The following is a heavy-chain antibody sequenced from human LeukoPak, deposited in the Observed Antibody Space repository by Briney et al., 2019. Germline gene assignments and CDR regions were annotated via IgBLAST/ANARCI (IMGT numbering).Heavy chain of an antibody. CDR1: GFTFSSYA. CDR3: ARDLPMNPAFDY. Sequence: GGSLRLSFAASGFTFSSYAMSWVRQAPGKGLEWVSVISGSGGSPYYTDSVKGRFTISRDNSKNTLYLQMDSLRAEDTAVYYCARDLPMNPAFDYWGQGTLVTVSS. CDR2: ISGSGGSP. V-gene: IGHV3-23*01. D-gene: IGHD3-22*01. J-gene: IGHJ4*02.